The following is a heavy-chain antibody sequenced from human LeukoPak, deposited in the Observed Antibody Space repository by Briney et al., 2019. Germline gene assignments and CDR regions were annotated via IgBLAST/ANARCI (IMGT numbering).Heavy chain of an antibody. CDR1: GGSISNRDYY. CDR2: IHYSGSI. J-gene: IGHJ4*02. Sequence: PSETLSLTCTVSGGSISNRDYYWGWIRQPPGKGLEWIGNIHYSGSIYYNPSLKSRVTISVDAPKNQFSLKLSSVTATDTAVYYCARVYYDSGIRWGQGTLVTVSS. CDR3: ARVYYDSGIR. D-gene: IGHD3-10*01. V-gene: IGHV4-39*01.